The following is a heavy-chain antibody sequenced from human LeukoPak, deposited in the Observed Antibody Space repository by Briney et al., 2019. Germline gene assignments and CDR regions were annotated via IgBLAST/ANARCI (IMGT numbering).Heavy chain of an antibody. J-gene: IGHJ4*02. D-gene: IGHD3-22*01. Sequence: GGSLRLSCAASGFTFSDYYMGWIRQAPGKGLEWVSYISTSGSTIYYADSVKGRFTISRDNSKNTLYLQMNSLRAEDTAVYYCARESGPYYYDSSGYYYWGQGTLVTVSS. CDR1: GFTFSDYY. CDR3: ARESGPYYYDSSGYYY. V-gene: IGHV3-11*04. CDR2: ISTSGSTI.